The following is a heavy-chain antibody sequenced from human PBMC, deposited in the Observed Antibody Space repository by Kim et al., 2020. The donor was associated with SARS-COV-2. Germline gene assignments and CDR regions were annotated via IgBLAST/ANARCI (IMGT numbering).Heavy chain of an antibody. Sequence: YNPSLKSRVTISVDTSKNQFSLRLTSMTAADTGVYYWARGRGSGSYFNGYWGQGTLVTVSS. D-gene: IGHD3-10*01. V-gene: IGHV4-34*01. CDR3: ARGRGSGSYFNGY. J-gene: IGHJ4*02.